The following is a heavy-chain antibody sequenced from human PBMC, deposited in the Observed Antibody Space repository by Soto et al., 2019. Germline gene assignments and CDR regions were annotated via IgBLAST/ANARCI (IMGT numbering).Heavy chain of an antibody. Sequence: QVQLQESGPRLVKPSETLSLTCTISGASISNHYCQWFRRPPGKGLEWIGYIHNTGGTNYNPSLKSPVTISLDTSKNQFSLKLTSVTVADTAVYYCATGGGWLTDYWGQGTLVTVSS. CDR2: IHNTGGT. J-gene: IGHJ4*02. V-gene: IGHV4-59*11. CDR1: GASISNHY. CDR3: ATGGGWLTDY. D-gene: IGHD6-19*01.